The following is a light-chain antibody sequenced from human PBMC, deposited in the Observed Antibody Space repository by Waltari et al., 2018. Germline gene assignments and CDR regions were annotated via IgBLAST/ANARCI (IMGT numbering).Light chain of an antibody. J-gene: IGKJ2*01. CDR1: QGIRYD. Sequence: AIQMTQSPSSLSASVGDRVTITCRASQGIRYDLGWYQQKPGKPPKLLIYAASSLQSGVPSRFSGSGSGADFTLTISSLQPEDFATYSCLQHSSYPYTFGQGTKLEIK. V-gene: IGKV1-6*01. CDR3: LQHSSYPYT. CDR2: AAS.